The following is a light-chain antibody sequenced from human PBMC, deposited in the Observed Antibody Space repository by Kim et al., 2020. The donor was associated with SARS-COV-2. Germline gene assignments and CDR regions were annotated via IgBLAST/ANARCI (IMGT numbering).Light chain of an antibody. CDR1: SIGVDSYNY. CDR3: CSYAGSYTSV. CDR2: DGS. V-gene: IGLV2-11*01. J-gene: IGLJ1*01. Sequence: GQTITSSGTGTSIGVDSYNYVSWYQQHPGKTPKLVVYDGSARPSGVPARFSGSQSGNTASMTSSGLQADDEADYYCCSYAGSYTSVFGAGTKVTVL.